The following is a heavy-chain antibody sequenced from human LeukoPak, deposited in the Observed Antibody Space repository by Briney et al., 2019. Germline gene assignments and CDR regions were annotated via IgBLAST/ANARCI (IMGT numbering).Heavy chain of an antibody. CDR2: IRYDGSNK. V-gene: IGHV3-30*02. CDR1: GFTFSSYG. Sequence: PGGSLRLSCAASGFTFSSYGMHRVRQAPGKGLEWVAFIRYDGSNKYYADSVKGRFTISRDNSKNSLYLQMNSLRAEDTALYYCAKAMGPLSYFDYWGQGTLVTVSS. CDR3: AKAMGPLSYFDY. J-gene: IGHJ4*02. D-gene: IGHD1-26*01.